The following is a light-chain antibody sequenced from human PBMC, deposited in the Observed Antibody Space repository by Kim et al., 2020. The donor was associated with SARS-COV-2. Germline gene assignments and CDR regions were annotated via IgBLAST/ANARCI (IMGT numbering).Light chain of an antibody. CDR3: NSRDNSGASYV. J-gene: IGLJ1*01. CDR1: SLRRYY. Sequence: LGQKVRITCQGDSLRRYYASWYQQRPGQGPVLVIYAKDNRPSGIPDRFSGSSAGNIASLTITGAQAEDEADYYCNSRDNSGASYVFGTGTKVTVL. CDR2: AKD. V-gene: IGLV3-19*01.